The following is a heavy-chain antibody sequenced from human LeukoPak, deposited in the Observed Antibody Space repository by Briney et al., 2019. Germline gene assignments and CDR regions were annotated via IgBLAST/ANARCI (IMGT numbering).Heavy chain of an antibody. J-gene: IGHJ4*02. D-gene: IGHD2-15*01. CDR3: ARRYCSGGSCYSVDY. V-gene: IGHV3-7*01. CDR1: GFTFSSYW. CDR2: INKDGSEK. Sequence: PGGSLRLSCVASGFTFSSYWMSWVRQAPGKGLEWVANINKDGSEKYYLDSVKGRFTISRDNAMDSLYPQMNSLRAEDTAVYYCARRYCSGGSCYSVDYWGQGTLVTVSS.